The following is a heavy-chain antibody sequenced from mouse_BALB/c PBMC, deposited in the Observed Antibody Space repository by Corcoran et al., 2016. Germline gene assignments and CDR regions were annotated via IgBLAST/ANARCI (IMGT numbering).Heavy chain of an antibody. CDR2: ISCYNGAT. CDR1: GYSFTGYY. Sequence: LVKTGASVKISCKASGYSFTGYYMHWVKQSHGKSLEWIGYISCYNGATSYNQKFKGKATFTVDTSSSTAYMQFNSLTSEDSAVYYCARVRDGNYYYAMDYWGQGTSVTVSS. V-gene: IGHV1S34*01. CDR3: ARVRDGNYYYAMDY. D-gene: IGHD2-1*01. J-gene: IGHJ4*01.